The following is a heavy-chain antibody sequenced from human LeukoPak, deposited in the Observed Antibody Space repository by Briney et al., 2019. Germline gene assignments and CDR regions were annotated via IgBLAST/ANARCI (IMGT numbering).Heavy chain of an antibody. Sequence: PGGSLRLSCAASGFTFSSYAMSWVRQAPGKGLEWVSAISGSGGSTYNADSVKGRFTISRDNSKNTLDLQMNSLRAEDTAVYYCAKDVGGATRFLDYWGQGTLVTVSS. V-gene: IGHV3-23*01. CDR2: ISGSGGST. D-gene: IGHD1-26*01. CDR1: GFTFSSYA. CDR3: AKDVGGATRFLDY. J-gene: IGHJ4*02.